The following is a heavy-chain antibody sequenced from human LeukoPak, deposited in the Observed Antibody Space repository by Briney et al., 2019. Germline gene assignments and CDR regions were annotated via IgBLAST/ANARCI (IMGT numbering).Heavy chain of an antibody. D-gene: IGHD5-18*01. CDR3: ATDLGYSYGYYFDY. Sequence: DPEDGETIYAQKFQGRVTMTEDTSTDTAYMELSSLRSEDTAVYYCATDLGYSYGYYFDYWGQGTLVTVSS. V-gene: IGHV1-24*01. J-gene: IGHJ4*02. CDR2: DPEDGET.